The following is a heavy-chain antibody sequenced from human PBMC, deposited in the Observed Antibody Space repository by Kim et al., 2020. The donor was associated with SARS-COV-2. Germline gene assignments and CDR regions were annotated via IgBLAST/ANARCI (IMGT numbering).Heavy chain of an antibody. CDR3: AKIPLRFLEWLPPSWWFDP. Sequence: GGSLRLSCAASGFTFSSYGMHWVRQAPGKGLEWVAVISYDGSNKYYADSVKGRFTISRDNSKNTLYLQMNSLRAEDTAVYYCAKIPLRFLEWLPPSWWFDPWGQGTLVTVSS. D-gene: IGHD3-3*01. CDR2: ISYDGSNK. CDR1: GFTFSSYG. V-gene: IGHV3-30*18. J-gene: IGHJ5*02.